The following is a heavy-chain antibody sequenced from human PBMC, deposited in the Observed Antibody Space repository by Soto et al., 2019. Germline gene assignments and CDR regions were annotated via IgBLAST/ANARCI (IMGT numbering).Heavy chain of an antibody. Sequence: TPSLSFPVSGNSISRIYYYWRLIRHLPGKGLEWIGYIHRSGFAYYNPSLKSRVHLSLDTPENQLSLNLNYVTAADTAVYYCAGKPNALYYFDYWGQGALVTVSS. CDR3: AGKPNALYYFDY. J-gene: IGHJ4*02. CDR1: GNSISRIYYY. V-gene: IGHV4-31*03. CDR2: IHRSGFA. D-gene: IGHD2-8*01.